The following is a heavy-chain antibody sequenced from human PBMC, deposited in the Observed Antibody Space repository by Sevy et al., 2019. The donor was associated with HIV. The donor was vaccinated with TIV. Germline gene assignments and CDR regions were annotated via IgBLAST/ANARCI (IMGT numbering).Heavy chain of an antibody. Sequence: SETLSLTCTVSGVSMSSSDYDWGWIRQPPGKGLEGIGSMYFSGRSKYKSSLQSRVTISIDKSKKQFSLTVTSVTVADTAVYYCARHGGLVDRAFDFWGQGTLVTVSS. J-gene: IGHJ4*02. CDR2: MYFSGRS. V-gene: IGHV4-39*01. CDR1: GVSMSSSDYD. CDR3: ARHGGLVDRAFDF. D-gene: IGHD3-10*01.